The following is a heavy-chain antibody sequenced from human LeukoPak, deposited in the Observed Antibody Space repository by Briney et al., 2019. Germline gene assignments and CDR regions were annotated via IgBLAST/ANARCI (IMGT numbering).Heavy chain of an antibody. J-gene: IGHJ6*02. CDR2: IYSGGST. CDR1: GFTVSSNY. CDR3: ARDRFGYADYYYYGMDV. V-gene: IGHV3-53*01. D-gene: IGHD3-10*01. Sequence: RGSLRLSCAASGFTVSSNYMSWVRQAPGKGLEWVSVIYSGGSTYYADSVKGRFTISRDNSKNTLYLQMNSLRAEDTAVYYCARDRFGYADYYYYGMDVWGQGTTVTVSS.